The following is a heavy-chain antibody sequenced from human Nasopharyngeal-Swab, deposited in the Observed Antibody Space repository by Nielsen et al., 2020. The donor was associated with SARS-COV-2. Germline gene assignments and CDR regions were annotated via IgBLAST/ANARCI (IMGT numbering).Heavy chain of an antibody. Sequence: GGSLRLSCATSGFPFRNHYMTWVRQPPGKGLEWVANISQDAREQFYVDSVKGRFTISRDNAKNSVFLQMNSLRSEDTAVYYCARESVVTGMDDAPDIWGRGTMVTVSS. J-gene: IGHJ3*02. CDR1: GFPFRNHY. D-gene: IGHD2-21*02. V-gene: IGHV3-7*04. CDR2: ISQDAREQ. CDR3: ARESVVTGMDDAPDI.